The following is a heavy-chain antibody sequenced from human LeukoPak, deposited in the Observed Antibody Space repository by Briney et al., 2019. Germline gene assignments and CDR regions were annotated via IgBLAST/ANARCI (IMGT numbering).Heavy chain of an antibody. J-gene: IGHJ6*02. D-gene: IGHD2-15*01. CDR1: GGSISSYY. CDR3: ARAAYCSGGSCYLGYYYYYGMDV. Sequence: KASETLSLTCTVSGGSISSYYWSWIRQPPGKGLEWLGYIYYSGSTNYNPSLKSRVTISVDTSKNQFSLKLSSVTAADTAVYYCARAAYCSGGSCYLGYYYYYGMDVWGQGTTVTVSS. V-gene: IGHV4-59*01. CDR2: IYYSGST.